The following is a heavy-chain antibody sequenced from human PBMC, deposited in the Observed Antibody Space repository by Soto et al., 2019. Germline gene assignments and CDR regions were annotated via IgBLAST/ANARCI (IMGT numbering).Heavy chain of an antibody. CDR2: INPRGGST. J-gene: IGHJ6*04. CDR3: ARDQGITTFGVYSMYYCGMDV. D-gene: IGHD3-3*01. Sequence: ASVKVSCKASGYTFTSYYMHWVRQAPGQGLEWMGIINPRGGSTRYAQKFQGRVTMTRDTSTSTVYMDLSSLRSDDTAVYYCARDQGITTFGVYSMYYCGMDVWGTGTTVTIAS. CDR1: GYTFTSYY. V-gene: IGHV1-46*01.